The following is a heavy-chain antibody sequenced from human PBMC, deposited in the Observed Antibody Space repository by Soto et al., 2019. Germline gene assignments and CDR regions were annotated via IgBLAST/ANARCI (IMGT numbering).Heavy chain of an antibody. D-gene: IGHD2-15*01. J-gene: IGHJ4*02. Sequence: SETLSLTCTVSGGSISSSSYYWGWIRQPPGKGLEWIGSIYYSGSTYYNPSLKSRVTISVDTSKNQFSLKLSSVTAADTAVYYCARPLYCSGGSCYSFDYWGQGMLVTVSS. CDR3: ARPLYCSGGSCYSFDY. CDR2: IYYSGST. CDR1: GGSISSSSYY. V-gene: IGHV4-39*01.